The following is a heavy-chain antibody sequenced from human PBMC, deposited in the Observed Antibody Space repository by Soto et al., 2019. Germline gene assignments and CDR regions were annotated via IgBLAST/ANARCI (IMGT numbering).Heavy chain of an antibody. V-gene: IGHV1-69*01. D-gene: IGHD6-19*01. CDR2: IIPIFGTA. CDR1: GGTFSSYA. J-gene: IGHJ4*02. CDR3: ARVVEYSSGWSSNYSDY. Sequence: SVKVSCKASGGTFSSYAISWVRQAPGQGLEGMGGIIPIFGTANYAQKFQGRVTITADASTSTAYMELSSLRSEDTAVYYCARVVEYSSGWSSNYSDYWGQGTLVTVSS.